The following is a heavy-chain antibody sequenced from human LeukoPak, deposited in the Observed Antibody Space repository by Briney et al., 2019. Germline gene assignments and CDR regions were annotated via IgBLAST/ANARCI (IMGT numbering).Heavy chain of an antibody. CDR1: GYTFTGYY. J-gene: IGHJ3*02. Sequence: ASVKVSCKASGYTFTGYYMHWVRQAPGQGLEWMGWINPNSGGTNYAQKLQGRVTMTRDTSISTAYMELSRLRSDDTAVYYCARWGITMVRGVIGAGHAFDIWGQGTMVTVSS. D-gene: IGHD3-10*01. CDR3: ARWGITMVRGVIGAGHAFDI. V-gene: IGHV1-2*02. CDR2: INPNSGGT.